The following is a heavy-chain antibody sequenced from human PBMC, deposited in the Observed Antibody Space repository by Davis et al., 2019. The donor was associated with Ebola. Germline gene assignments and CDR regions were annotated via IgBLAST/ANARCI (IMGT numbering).Heavy chain of an antibody. V-gene: IGHV7-4-1*02. J-gene: IGHJ4*02. Sequence: ASVKVSCKASGYTFTNYYMHWVRQAPGQGLEWMGWINTNTGNPTYAQGFTGRFVFSLDTSVSTAYLQISSLKAEDTAVYYCATEASSSWYRYFDYWGQGTLVTVSS. CDR3: ATEASSSWYRYFDY. D-gene: IGHD6-13*01. CDR1: GYTFTNYY. CDR2: INTNTGNP.